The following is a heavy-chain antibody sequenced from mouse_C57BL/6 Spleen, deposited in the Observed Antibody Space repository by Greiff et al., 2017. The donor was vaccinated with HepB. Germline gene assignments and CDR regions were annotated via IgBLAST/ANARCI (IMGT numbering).Heavy chain of an antibody. D-gene: IGHD4-1*01. J-gene: IGHJ2*01. CDR1: GYAFSSSW. CDR3: ARRELGQVDY. CDR2: IYPGDGDT. Sequence: VQLQQSGPELVKPGASVKISCKASGYAFSSSWMNWVKQRPGKGLEWIGRIYPGDGDTNYNGKFKGKATLTADKSSSTAYMQLSSLTSEDSAVYFCARRELGQVDYWGQGTTLTVSS. V-gene: IGHV1-82*01.